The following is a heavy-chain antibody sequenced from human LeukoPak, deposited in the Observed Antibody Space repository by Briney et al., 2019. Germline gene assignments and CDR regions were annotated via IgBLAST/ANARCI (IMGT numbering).Heavy chain of an antibody. Sequence: RPGGSLRLSCAASGFPFDDYGMSWVRQAPGKGLECVSGINWNGGSTGYADSVKGRFTISRDNAKNSLYLQMNSLRAEDTALYYCARASGYSSSWYGSVYWGQGTLVTVSS. J-gene: IGHJ4*02. V-gene: IGHV3-20*04. D-gene: IGHD6-13*01. CDR3: ARASGYSSSWYGSVY. CDR2: INWNGGST. CDR1: GFPFDDYG.